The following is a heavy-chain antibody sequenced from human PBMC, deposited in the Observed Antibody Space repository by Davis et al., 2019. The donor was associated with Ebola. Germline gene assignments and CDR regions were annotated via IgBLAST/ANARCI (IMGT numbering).Heavy chain of an antibody. CDR2: ISGSGGST. V-gene: IGHV3-23*01. Sequence: GESLKISCAASGFTVSSNYMSWVRQAPGKGLEWVSAISGSGGSTYYADSVKGRFTISRDNSKNTLYLQMNSLRAEDTAVYYCARTLYYSRHYGMDVWGQGTTVTVSS. CDR3: ARTLYYSRHYGMDV. D-gene: IGHD3-10*01. J-gene: IGHJ6*02. CDR1: GFTVSSNY.